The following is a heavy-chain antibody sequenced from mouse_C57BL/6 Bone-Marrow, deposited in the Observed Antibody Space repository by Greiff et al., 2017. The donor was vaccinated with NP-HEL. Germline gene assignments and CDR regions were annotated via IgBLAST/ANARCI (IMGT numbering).Heavy chain of an antibody. Sequence: QVQLQQSGAELVRPGASVTLSCKASGYTFTDYEMHWVKQTPVHGLEWIGAIDPETGGTAYNQKFKGKAILTADKSSSTAYMELRSLTSEDSAVYYCTRGGDPYYCDYWGQGTTLTVSS. CDR1: GYTFTDYE. D-gene: IGHD3-3*01. V-gene: IGHV1-15*01. CDR3: TRGGDPYYCDY. J-gene: IGHJ2*01. CDR2: IDPETGGT.